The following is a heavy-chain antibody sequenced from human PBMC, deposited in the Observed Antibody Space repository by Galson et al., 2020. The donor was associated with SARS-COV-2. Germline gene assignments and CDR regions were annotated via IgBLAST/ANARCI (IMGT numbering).Heavy chain of an antibody. CDR2: TYYRSKWYN. CDR3: ARRDSRKYGMDV. D-gene: IGHD2-21*01. CDR1: GDSVSSNSVA. V-gene: IGHV6-1*01. J-gene: IGHJ6*02. Sequence: SQTLSLTCAISGDSVSSNSVAWNWVRQSPSRGLEWLGRTYYRSKWYNDYAVSVKSRITINPDTFKNQFSLQLNSVTPEDTAVYYCARRDSRKYGMDVWGQGTTVTVSS.